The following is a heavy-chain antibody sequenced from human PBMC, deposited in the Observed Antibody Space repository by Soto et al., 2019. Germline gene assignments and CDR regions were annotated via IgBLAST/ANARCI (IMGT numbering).Heavy chain of an antibody. D-gene: IGHD3-22*01. CDR1: GGTFSSYA. CDR3: ARVLRSTMIVVDDAFDI. CDR2: IIPIFGTA. J-gene: IGHJ3*02. V-gene: IGHV1-69*13. Sequence: SVKVSCKASGGTFSSYAISWVRQAPGQGLEWMGGIIPIFGTANYAQKFQGRVTITADESTSTAYMELSSLRSEDTAVYYCARVLRSTMIVVDDAFDIWGQGTMVTVSS.